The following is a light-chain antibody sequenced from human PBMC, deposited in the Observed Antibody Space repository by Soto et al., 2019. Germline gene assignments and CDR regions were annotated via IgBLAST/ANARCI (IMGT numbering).Light chain of an antibody. CDR2: DVS. CDR3: SSYTSSSTPYV. CDR1: SSDVGGYNY. V-gene: IGLV2-14*01. Sequence: QSVLTQPASVSGSPGHSITISCTGTSSDVGGYNYVSWYQQHPGKAPKLMIYDVSNRPSGVSNRFSGSKSGNTASLTISGLQAEDEADYYCSSYTSSSTPYVFGTGTKVPVL. J-gene: IGLJ1*01.